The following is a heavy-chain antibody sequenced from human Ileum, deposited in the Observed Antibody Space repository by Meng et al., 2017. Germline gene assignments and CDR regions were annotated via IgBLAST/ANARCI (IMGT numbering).Heavy chain of an antibody. Sequence: QVQMQESGPGLVKPSETLSLICSVSGGSRSPSYWSWIRPPPGGGLEWIGSICSGGTIAYNPSLKSRATISVDTTQNQLSLRLISVTAADTAVYYCASALNTWGSFYIWGQGTLVTVSS. D-gene: IGHD7-27*01. CDR2: ICSGGTI. CDR3: ASALNTWGSFYI. V-gene: IGHV4-59*08. CDR1: GGSRSPSY. J-gene: IGHJ3*02.